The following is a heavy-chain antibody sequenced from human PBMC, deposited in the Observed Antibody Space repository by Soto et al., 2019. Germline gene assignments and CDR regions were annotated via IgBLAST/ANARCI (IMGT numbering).Heavy chain of an antibody. CDR2: ISGSGGST. V-gene: IGHV3-23*01. D-gene: IGHD3-3*01. CDR3: AKDQRITIFGVDTYYFDY. Sequence: GGSLRLSCAASGFTFSSYAMSWVRQAPGKGLEWVSAISGSGGSTYYADSVKGRFTISRDNSKNTLYLQMNSLRAEDTAVYYCAKDQRITIFGVDTYYFDYWGQGTLVTVSS. CDR1: GFTFSSYA. J-gene: IGHJ4*02.